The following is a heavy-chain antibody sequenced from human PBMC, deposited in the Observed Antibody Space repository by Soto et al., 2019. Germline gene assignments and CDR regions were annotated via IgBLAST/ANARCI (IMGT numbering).Heavy chain of an antibody. CDR1: GFTFSSYA. V-gene: IGHV3-23*01. J-gene: IGHJ5*01. CDR2: ISGSGGST. CDR3: AKDRTSAGTTVRFDP. Sequence: EVQLLESGGNLVQPGGSLRLSCAASGFTFSSYAMSWVRQVSGKGLEWVSSISGSGGSTYYADSVKGRFTISRDNSKNTLSLLMNSLTAEDTAVYYCAKDRTSAGTTVRFDPWGQGTLVTGSS. D-gene: IGHD1-1*01.